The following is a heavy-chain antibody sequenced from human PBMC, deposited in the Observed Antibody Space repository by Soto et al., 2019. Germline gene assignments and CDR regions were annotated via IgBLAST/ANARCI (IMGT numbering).Heavy chain of an antibody. Sequence: QVQLVQSGAEVKKPGASVKVSYKASGYTFTSYGISWVRQAPGQGLEWMGWISAYNGNTNYAQKLQGRVTMTTDTSTSTAYMELRSMRSDDTAVYYCAREGHSCGWDDWFDPWGQGTLVTVSS. CDR1: GYTFTSYG. D-gene: IGHD6-19*01. J-gene: IGHJ5*02. CDR3: AREGHSCGWDDWFDP. CDR2: ISAYNGNT. V-gene: IGHV1-18*01.